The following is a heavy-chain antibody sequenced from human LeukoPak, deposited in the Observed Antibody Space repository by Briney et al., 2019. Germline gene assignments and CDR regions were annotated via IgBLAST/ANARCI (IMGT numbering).Heavy chain of an antibody. J-gene: IGHJ4*02. CDR3: ASFRWSGSYYAYFDY. CDR1: AGAITSYY. Sequence: SETLSLTCTVPAGAITSYYWSWIRQPPGKGLEWIGYIYDSGSTNYNPSLKSRVTISVDTSKNQFSLKLSSVTAADTAVYYCASFRWSGSYYAYFDYWGQGTLVTVSS. V-gene: IGHV4-59*01. D-gene: IGHD1-26*01. CDR2: IYDSGST.